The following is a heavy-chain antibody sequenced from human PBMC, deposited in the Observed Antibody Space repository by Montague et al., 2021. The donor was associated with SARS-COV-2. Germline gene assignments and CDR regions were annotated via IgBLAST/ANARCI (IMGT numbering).Heavy chain of an antibody. CDR1: GGSISSYY. Sequence: SETLSLTCTVSGGSISSYYWSWIRQPPGTGLEWIGNIYNSGSTNYNPSLKSRVTISVDTSKNQFSLKLSSVTAADTAVYYCARVFPRWLQFDPYFDYWGQGALVTVSS. D-gene: IGHD5-24*01. CDR2: IYNSGST. J-gene: IGHJ4*02. V-gene: IGHV4-59*01. CDR3: ARVFPRWLQFDPYFDY.